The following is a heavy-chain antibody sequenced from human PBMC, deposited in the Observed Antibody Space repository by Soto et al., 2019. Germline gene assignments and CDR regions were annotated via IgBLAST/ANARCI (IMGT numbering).Heavy chain of an antibody. V-gene: IGHV1-2*02. J-gene: IGHJ5*02. CDR2: INPNSGGT. CDR1: GYTFTGYY. CDR3: ARGQVPAALTEGFDP. Sequence: QVQLVQSGAEVKKPGASVKVSCKASGYTFTGYYMHWVRQAPGQGLEWMGWINPNSGGTNYAQKFQGRVTMTRDTSISTAYMELSRLRSDDTAVYYCARGQVPAALTEGFDPWGQGTLVTVSS. D-gene: IGHD2-2*01.